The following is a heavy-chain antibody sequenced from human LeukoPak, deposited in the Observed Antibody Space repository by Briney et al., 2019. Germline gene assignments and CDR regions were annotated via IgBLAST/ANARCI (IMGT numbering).Heavy chain of an antibody. D-gene: IGHD6-19*01. CDR1: GGSISSYY. CDR2: IYYSGST. J-gene: IGHJ4*02. CDR3: ARHGRAVAGDFDY. Sequence: KPSETLSLTCTVSGGSISSYYWSWIRQPPGKGLEWIGYIYYSGSTIYNPSLKSRVTISVDTSKNQFSLKLRSVTAADTAVYYCARHGRAVAGDFDYWRQGTLVTVSS. V-gene: IGHV4-59*08.